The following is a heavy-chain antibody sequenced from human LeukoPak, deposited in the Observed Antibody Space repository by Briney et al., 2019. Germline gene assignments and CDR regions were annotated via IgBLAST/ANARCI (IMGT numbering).Heavy chain of an antibody. Sequence: PSETLSLTCTVSGGSISSYYWSWIRQPPGKGLEWIGYIYCIGSASYNPSLKSRVTISVDTSKNQFSLKLSSVTAADTAVYYCARKSGATVPFDYWGQGTLVTVSS. CDR2: IYCIGSA. J-gene: IGHJ4*02. CDR3: ARKSGATVPFDY. CDR1: GGSISSYY. D-gene: IGHD4-11*01. V-gene: IGHV4-59*01.